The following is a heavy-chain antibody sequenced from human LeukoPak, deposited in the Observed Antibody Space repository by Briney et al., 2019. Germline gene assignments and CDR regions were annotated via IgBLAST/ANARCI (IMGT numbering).Heavy chain of an antibody. CDR2: ISGGGDST. V-gene: IGHV3-23*01. CDR1: GFTFSSYA. D-gene: IGHD4-17*01. J-gene: IGHJ5*02. CDR3: AKARSDYGDYVDADNWFDP. Sequence: GGSLRLSCAASGFTFSSYAMSWVRQAPGKGLEWVSSISGGGDSTYYADSVKGRFNISRDNSKNTLYVQMNSLRAEDTAVYYCAKARSDYGDYVDADNWFDPWGQGTLVTVSS.